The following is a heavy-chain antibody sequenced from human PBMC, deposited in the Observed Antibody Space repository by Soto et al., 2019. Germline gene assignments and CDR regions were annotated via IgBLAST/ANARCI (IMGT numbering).Heavy chain of an antibody. CDR1: GFTFSSYG. J-gene: IGHJ5*02. CDR2: IWYDGSNK. V-gene: IGHV3-33*01. Sequence: PGGSLRLSCAASGFTFSSYGMHWVRQAPGKGLEWVAVIWYDGSNKYYADSVKGRFTISRDNSKNTLYLQMNSLRAEDTAVYYCAREGFSIAGLGSGWFEPLGQGTLVTVSS. D-gene: IGHD1-26*01. CDR3: AREGFSIAGLGSGWFEP.